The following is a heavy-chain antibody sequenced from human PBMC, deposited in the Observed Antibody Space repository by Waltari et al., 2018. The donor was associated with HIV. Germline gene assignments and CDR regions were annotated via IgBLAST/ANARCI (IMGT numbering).Heavy chain of an antibody. J-gene: IGHJ6*02. Sequence: QVQLVQSGAEVKKPGSWVRVSCRASGDTFSSYTINWVRQAPGQGLEWMGRIIPILDLSNSAQKFQDRVTIMADKSTNTAYMDLSSLTSEDTAVYYCARGKGYYGMDVWGQGTTVTVSS. CDR1: GDTFSSYT. CDR2: IIPILDLS. CDR3: ARGKGYYGMDV. V-gene: IGHV1-69*02.